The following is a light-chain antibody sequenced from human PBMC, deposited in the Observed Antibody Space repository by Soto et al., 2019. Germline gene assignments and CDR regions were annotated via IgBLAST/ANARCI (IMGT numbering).Light chain of an antibody. V-gene: IGKV3-11*01. CDR2: LTS. CDR1: QAVNTR. Sequence: EIVLTQSPATLSSFPGERATLSCGASQAVNTRLAWYQHKPGQAPRLPIYLTSNRATGIPARFSGSGSGTDFTLTISSLEPEDSAVYYCHQRQSWPRTFGQGTKVDIK. J-gene: IGKJ1*01. CDR3: HQRQSWPRT.